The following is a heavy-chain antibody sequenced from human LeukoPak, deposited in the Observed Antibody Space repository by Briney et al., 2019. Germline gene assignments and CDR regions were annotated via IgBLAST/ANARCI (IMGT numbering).Heavy chain of an antibody. CDR2: INPAVGTT. Sequence: AASVKVSCKASGYTFTGYYMHWVRQAPGQGPEWMGIINPAVGTTNYAQRFQGRIIMTRDTSTSTVYMQLSSLRPEDTAVYFCARALDGYNGNDWGQGTLVIVSS. D-gene: IGHD5-24*01. J-gene: IGHJ4*02. CDR3: ARALDGYNGND. V-gene: IGHV1-46*01. CDR1: GYTFTGYY.